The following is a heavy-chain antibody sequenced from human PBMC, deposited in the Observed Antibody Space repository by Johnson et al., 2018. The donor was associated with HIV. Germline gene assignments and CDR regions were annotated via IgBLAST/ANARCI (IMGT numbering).Heavy chain of an antibody. J-gene: IGHJ3*02. CDR2: IKSKTDGGTT. D-gene: IGHD5-24*01. CDR1: TFTFSGYN. CDR3: TTDLLRWLQGENAFDI. V-gene: IGHV3-15*01. Sequence: EVQLVESGGGLVRPGGSLRLSCVASTFTFSGYNMAWIRQAPGKGLEWVGSIKSKTDGGTTDYAAPVKGRFTISRDDSKNTLYLQMNSLKTEDTALYYCTTDLLRWLQGENAFDIWGQGTMVTVS.